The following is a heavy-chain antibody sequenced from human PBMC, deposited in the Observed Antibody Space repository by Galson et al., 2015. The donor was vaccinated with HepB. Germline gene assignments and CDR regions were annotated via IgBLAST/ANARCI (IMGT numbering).Heavy chain of an antibody. CDR1: GFTFSSYS. Sequence: SLRLSCAASGFTFSSYSMNWVRQAPGKGLEWVSSISSSSSYIYYADSVKGRFTISRDNAKNSLYLQMNSLRAEDTAVYYCARGGPQVLVAGTILWGGSFDYWGQGTLVTVSS. J-gene: IGHJ4*02. CDR3: ARGGPQVLVAGTILWGGSFDY. CDR2: ISSSSSYI. D-gene: IGHD6-19*01. V-gene: IGHV3-21*01.